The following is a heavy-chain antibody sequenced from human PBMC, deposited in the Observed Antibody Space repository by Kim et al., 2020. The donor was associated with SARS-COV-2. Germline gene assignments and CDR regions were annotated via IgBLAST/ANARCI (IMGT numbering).Heavy chain of an antibody. CDR2: INPSGGST. Sequence: ASVKVSCKASGYTFTSYYMHWVRQAPGQGLEWMGIINPSGGSTSYAQKFQGRVTMTRDTSTSTVYMELSSLRSEDTAVYYYARDRRVGFKQWLNWFDPWGQGTLVTVSS. J-gene: IGHJ5*02. D-gene: IGHD6-19*01. CDR1: GYTFTSYY. CDR3: ARDRRVGFKQWLNWFDP. V-gene: IGHV1-46*01.